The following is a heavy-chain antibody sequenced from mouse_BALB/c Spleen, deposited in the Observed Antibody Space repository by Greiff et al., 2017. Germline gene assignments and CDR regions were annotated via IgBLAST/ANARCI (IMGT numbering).Heavy chain of an antibody. V-gene: IGHV10-1*02. CDR1: GFTFNTYD. CDR2: IRSKSNNYAT. D-gene: IGHD2-14*01. CDR3: VRQRDYRYDLYAMDY. J-gene: IGHJ4*01. Sequence: EVKLQESGGGLVQPKGSLKLSCAASGFTFNTYDMNWVRQAPGKGLEWVARIRSKSNNYATYYADSVKDRFTISRDDSQSMLYLQMNNLKTEDTAMYYCVRQRDYRYDLYAMDYWGQGTSVTVSS.